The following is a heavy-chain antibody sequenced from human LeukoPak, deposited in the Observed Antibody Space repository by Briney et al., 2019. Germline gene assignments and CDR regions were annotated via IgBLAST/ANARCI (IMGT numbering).Heavy chain of an antibody. V-gene: IGHV3-7*01. CDR2: IKEDGSEI. J-gene: IGHJ4*02. CDR3: ARGVYYFDY. Sequence: GGSLRLSGAASGFMFSNYWMTWVRQAPGKGLEWVANIKEDGSEIYYVDSVKGRFTISRDNARNSLYLQMNSLRAEDTAVYYCARGVYYFDYWGQGILVTVSS. D-gene: IGHD6-6*01. CDR1: GFMFSNYW.